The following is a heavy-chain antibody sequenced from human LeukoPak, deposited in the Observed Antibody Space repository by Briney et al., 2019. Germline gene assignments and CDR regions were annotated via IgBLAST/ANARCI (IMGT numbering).Heavy chain of an antibody. CDR1: GFTFSSYV. Sequence: GGSLRLSCAASGFTFSSYVMHGGRQAPGKGLEWVADISYDGSNKYYADSVKGRFTISRDNSKNTLYLQMNSLRAEDTAVYYCARRRGSGSYYNDAFDIWGQGTMVTVSS. V-gene: IGHV3-30-3*01. CDR3: ARRRGSGSYYNDAFDI. CDR2: ISYDGSNK. D-gene: IGHD3-10*01. J-gene: IGHJ3*02.